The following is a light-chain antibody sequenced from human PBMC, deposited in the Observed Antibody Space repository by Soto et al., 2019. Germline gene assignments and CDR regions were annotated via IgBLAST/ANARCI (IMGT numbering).Light chain of an antibody. CDR3: QQYGNLPLT. CDR2: GAS. V-gene: IGKV3-20*01. J-gene: IGKJ4*01. CDR1: QSVSCNY. Sequence: IVLTQSPGTLSLSPGERATLSCRASQSVSCNYLAWYQQKPGQAPRVLIYGASSRATGVPDRFSGSGSGTDFTLTISRLEPEDFAVYYCQQYGNLPLTFGGGTKVEIK.